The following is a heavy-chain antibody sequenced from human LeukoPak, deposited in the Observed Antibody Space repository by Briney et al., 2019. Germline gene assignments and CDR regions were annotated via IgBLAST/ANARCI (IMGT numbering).Heavy chain of an antibody. CDR3: ARGTGYSSPFDY. V-gene: IGHV1-2*02. Sequence: ASVKVSCKASGYTFTGYYMHWVRQAPGQGLEWMGWINPNSGGTNYAQKFQGRVTMTRDTSISTGYMELSRLRSDDTAVYYCARGTGYSSPFDYWGQGTLVTVSS. J-gene: IGHJ4*02. CDR1: GYTFTGYY. CDR2: INPNSGGT. D-gene: IGHD6-13*01.